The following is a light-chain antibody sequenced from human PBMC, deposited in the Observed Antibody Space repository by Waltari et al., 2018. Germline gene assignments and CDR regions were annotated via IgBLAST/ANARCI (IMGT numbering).Light chain of an antibody. CDR3: SSQSSNDVVL. V-gene: IGLV2-14*01. Sequence: QSALTQPASVSGSPGQSVTSFCAGTSNAVGGYNSVSWYQEHPGQAPRVIIYDVSDRPSGVSDRFSGSKSGNTASLTISGLQAEDEADYYCSSQSSNDVVLFGGGTKLTVL. CDR2: DVS. CDR1: SNAVGGYNS. J-gene: IGLJ2*01.